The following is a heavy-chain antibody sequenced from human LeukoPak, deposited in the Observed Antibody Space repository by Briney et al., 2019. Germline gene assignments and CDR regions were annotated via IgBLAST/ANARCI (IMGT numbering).Heavy chain of an antibody. CDR2: ISSSSSTI. CDR3: ARFTSGYYNWFDP. J-gene: IGHJ5*02. Sequence: GGSLRLSCAASGFTFSSYSMNWVRQAPGKGLEWVSYISSSSSTIYYADSVKGRFTISRDNAKNSLYLQMNSLTAEDTAVYYCARFTSGYYNWFDPWGQETLVTVSS. V-gene: IGHV3-48*01. D-gene: IGHD3-3*01. CDR1: GFTFSSYS.